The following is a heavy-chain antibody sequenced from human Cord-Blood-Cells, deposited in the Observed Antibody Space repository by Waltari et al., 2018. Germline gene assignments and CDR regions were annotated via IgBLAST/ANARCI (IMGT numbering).Heavy chain of an antibody. D-gene: IGHD6-19*01. J-gene: IGHJ3*02. CDR2: ISGSGGST. Sequence: EVQLVESGGGLVQPGGSLRLSCAASGLTFSSYAMSWVRQAQGKGVGWVSGISGSGGSTYDADAVKGRFTISRDNSKNTLYLQMNSLRAEDTAVYYCAKDGWDDAFDIWGQGTMVTVSS. CDR3: AKDGWDDAFDI. V-gene: IGHV3-23*04. CDR1: GLTFSSYA.